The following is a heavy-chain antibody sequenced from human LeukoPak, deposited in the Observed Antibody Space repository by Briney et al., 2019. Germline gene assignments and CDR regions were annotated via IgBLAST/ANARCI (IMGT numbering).Heavy chain of an antibody. V-gene: IGHV3-23*01. CDR3: AKHSGSYFIYYIDS. J-gene: IGHJ4*02. CDR1: GLTFSSYG. CDR2: ISGSAYNS. Sequence: GGSLRLSCAASGLTFSSYGLSWVRQAPGKGLEWVSTISGSAYNSYYADSVKGRFTISRDNSANTLYLQMDNLRAEDTALYYCAKHSGSYFIYYIDSWGQGTLVTVSS. D-gene: IGHD1-26*01.